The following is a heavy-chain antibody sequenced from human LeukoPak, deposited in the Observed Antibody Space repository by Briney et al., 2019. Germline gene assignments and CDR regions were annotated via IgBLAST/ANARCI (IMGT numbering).Heavy chain of an antibody. CDR2: ISMDGGST. D-gene: IGHD2-2*01. J-gene: IGHJ4*02. CDR1: GLTLSPSW. CDR3: ARARCSRTSCNTESDY. Sequence: PGGCLRLSCVASGLTLSPSWMHWVREAPGKGLVWVSRISMDGGSTTSADSVKGRFTISRDNTKNTLYLQMNILRAEDTAVYYCARARCSRTSCNTESDYWGQGTLVTVSS. V-gene: IGHV3-74*01.